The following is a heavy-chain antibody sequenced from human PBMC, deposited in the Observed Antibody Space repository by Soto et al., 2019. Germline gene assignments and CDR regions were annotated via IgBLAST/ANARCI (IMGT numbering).Heavy chain of an antibody. Sequence: PGGSLRLSCAASGFSFSSYAMSWVRQAPSQGLEWVSSITTRGGRTHYADSVRGRFTISRDNFANALYLEMNSLRAEDTAIYYCAKEYYYDPSGPYSDLYFDSWGQGTLVTVSS. J-gene: IGHJ4*02. D-gene: IGHD3-22*01. CDR1: GFSFSSYA. CDR3: AKEYYYDPSGPYSDLYFDS. V-gene: IGHV3-23*01. CDR2: ITTRGGRT.